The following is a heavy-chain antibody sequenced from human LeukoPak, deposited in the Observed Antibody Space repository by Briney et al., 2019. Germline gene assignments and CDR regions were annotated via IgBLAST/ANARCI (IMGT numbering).Heavy chain of an antibody. CDR2: IYHSGST. J-gene: IGHJ4*02. Sequence: SETLSLTCTVSGYSISSGYYWGWIRQPPGKGLEWIGSIYHSGSTYYNPSLKSRVTISVDTSKNQFPLKLSTVTAADTAVYYCARRRQSGRTDYWGQGTLVTVSS. CDR3: ARRRQSGRTDY. V-gene: IGHV4-38-2*02. CDR1: GYSISSGYY.